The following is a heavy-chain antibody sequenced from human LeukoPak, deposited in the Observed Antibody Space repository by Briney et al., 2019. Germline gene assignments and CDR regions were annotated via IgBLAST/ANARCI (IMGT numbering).Heavy chain of an antibody. V-gene: IGHV3-7*01. CDR1: GFNFNMFW. CDR3: AKPEGSDYYYPPSDAFDI. D-gene: IGHD4-17*01. CDR2: IKQDGSVK. J-gene: IGHJ3*02. Sequence: GGSLRLSCVASGFNFNMFWMAWVRQAPGKGLEWVTNIKQDGSVKFYVDSVRDRFAVFRDNARNSLYLQMNSLRVEDTAVYYCAKPEGSDYYYPPSDAFDIWGQGTMVTVSS.